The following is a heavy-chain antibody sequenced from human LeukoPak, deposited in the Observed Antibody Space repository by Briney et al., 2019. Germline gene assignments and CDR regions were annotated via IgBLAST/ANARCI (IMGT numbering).Heavy chain of an antibody. CDR2: IYTSGST. V-gene: IGHV4-4*07. CDR1: GGSISSYY. J-gene: IGHJ3*02. CDR3: ARGYDFDDYGDYDSGPSAFDI. Sequence: SETLSLTCTVSGGSISSYYWSWIRQPAGKGLEWIGRIYTSGSTNYNPSLKSRVTMSVDTSKNQFSLKLSSVTAADTAVYYCARGYDFDDYGDYDSGPSAFDIWGQGTMVTVSS. D-gene: IGHD4-17*01.